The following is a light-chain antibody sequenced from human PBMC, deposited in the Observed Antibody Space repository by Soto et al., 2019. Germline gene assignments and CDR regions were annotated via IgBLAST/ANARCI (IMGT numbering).Light chain of an antibody. CDR3: QQYDRYPVT. Sequence: DSQMTQSPSTLAASVGDRVTITCRASQSVSTWLAWYQQKPGKLPKLLIYKASILQSGVSSRFSGSGSGTDFTLTISGLQPDDFATYYCQQYDRYPVTFGGGTKVEVK. CDR1: QSVSTW. V-gene: IGKV1-5*03. J-gene: IGKJ4*01. CDR2: KAS.